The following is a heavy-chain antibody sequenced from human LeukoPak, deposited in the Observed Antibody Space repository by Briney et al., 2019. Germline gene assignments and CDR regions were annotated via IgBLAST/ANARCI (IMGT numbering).Heavy chain of an antibody. CDR3: ARDLIAVAEKGYFDY. CDR1: GGSISSYY. Sequence: PSETLSLTCTVSGGSISSYYWSWIRQPPGKGLEWIGYIYYSGSTNYSPSLKSRVTISVDTSKNQFSLKLSSVTAADTAVYYCARDLIAVAEKGYFDYWGQGTLVTVSS. V-gene: IGHV4-59*01. D-gene: IGHD6-19*01. CDR2: IYYSGST. J-gene: IGHJ4*02.